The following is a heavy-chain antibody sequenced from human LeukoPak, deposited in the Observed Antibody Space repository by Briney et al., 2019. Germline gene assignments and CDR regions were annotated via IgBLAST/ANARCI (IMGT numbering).Heavy chain of an antibody. J-gene: IGHJ4*02. Sequence: KSGGSLRLSCAASGFTFSTYSMNWVRQAPGKGLEWVSSISSSSDYIHYADSLKGRFTISRDNSKNTLYLQMNSLRAEDTAVYYCARDGGDSGSYPYYFDYWGQGTLVTVSS. CDR1: GFTFSTYS. CDR2: ISSSSDYI. V-gene: IGHV3-21*01. CDR3: ARDGGDSGSYPYYFDY. D-gene: IGHD1-26*01.